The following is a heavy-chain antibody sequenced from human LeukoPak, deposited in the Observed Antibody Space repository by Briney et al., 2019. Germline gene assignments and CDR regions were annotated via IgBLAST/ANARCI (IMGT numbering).Heavy chain of an antibody. D-gene: IGHD3-10*01. J-gene: IGHJ4*02. CDR3: AKDADPLNYYGSGSYHDY. CDR2: ISYDGSNK. CDR1: GFTFSSYA. V-gene: IGHV3-30-3*01. Sequence: QAGGSLRLSCAASGFTFSSYAMHWVRQAPGKGLEWVAVISYDGSNKYYADSVKGRFTISRDNSKNTLYLQMNSLRAEDTAVYYCAKDADPLNYYGSGSYHDYWGQGTLVTVSS.